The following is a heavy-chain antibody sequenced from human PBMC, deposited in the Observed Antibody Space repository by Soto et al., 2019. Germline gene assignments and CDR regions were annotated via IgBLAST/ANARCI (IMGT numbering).Heavy chain of an antibody. CDR3: ARDYYRFNSGYGFSMDV. CDR1: GFTVSNNY. D-gene: IGHD5-12*01. V-gene: IGHV3-30-3*01. J-gene: IGHJ6*02. CDR2: ISYDGSNK. Sequence: GGSLRLSCAASGFTVSNNYMSWVRQAPGKGLEWVAVISYDGSNKYYADSVKGRFTISRDNSKNTLYLQMNSLRAEDTAVYYCARDYYRFNSGYGFSMDVWGQGTTVTVSS.